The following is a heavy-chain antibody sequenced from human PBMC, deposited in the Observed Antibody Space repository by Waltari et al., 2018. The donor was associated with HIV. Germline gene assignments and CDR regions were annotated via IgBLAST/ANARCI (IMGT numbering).Heavy chain of an antibody. V-gene: IGHV1-2*02. Sequence: QVQLVQSGAEVKKPGASVKVSCTASRFTFIAYYLHLVRPAPGQGLEWMGWINPKSGVTQFAQNFQGRSNMTRDTSIKTAYLELSRLQSDDTAVYYCARDWWQLPSGGYFFDYWGQGTLVTVSS. CDR3: ARDWWQLPSGGYFFDY. CDR1: RFTFIAYY. D-gene: IGHD2-15*01. CDR2: INPKSGVT. J-gene: IGHJ4*02.